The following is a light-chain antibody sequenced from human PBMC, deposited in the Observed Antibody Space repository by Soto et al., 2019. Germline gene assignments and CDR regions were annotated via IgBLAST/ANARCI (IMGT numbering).Light chain of an antibody. CDR2: GNS. CDR3: QSYDSSLNGRV. Sequence: QSVLTQPPSVSGAPGQRVTISCTGSSSNIGDGYDVHWYQQLPGTDPKLLVYGNSNRPSGVPDRFSGYKSGTSASLAITGFQAEDEADYYCQSYDSSLNGRVFGTGTKLTVL. CDR1: SSNIGDGYD. V-gene: IGLV1-40*01. J-gene: IGLJ1*01.